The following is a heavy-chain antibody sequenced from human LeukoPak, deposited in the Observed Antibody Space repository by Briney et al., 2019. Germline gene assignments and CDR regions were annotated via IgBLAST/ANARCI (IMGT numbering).Heavy chain of an antibody. CDR3: ARGLNSGWNDY. Sequence: SETLSLTCAVYGGSFSGYYWSWIRQPPGKGLEWIGEINHSGSTNYNPSLKSRVTISVDTSKNQFSLKLSSVTAADTAVYYCARGLNSGWNDYWGQGTLVTVSS. CDR2: INHSGST. V-gene: IGHV4-34*01. CDR1: GGSFSGYY. J-gene: IGHJ4*02. D-gene: IGHD6-19*01.